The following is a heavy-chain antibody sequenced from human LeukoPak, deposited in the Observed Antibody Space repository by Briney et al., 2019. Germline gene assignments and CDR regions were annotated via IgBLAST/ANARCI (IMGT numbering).Heavy chain of an antibody. D-gene: IGHD3-3*02. CDR3: ARSSDIYYFDQ. V-gene: IGHV4-59*11. CDR1: GGSISTHY. Sequence: SETLSLTCTVSGGSISTHYWNWIRQAPGKGLEWLGYIYNIGRSNCSPSLRNRITMSLDTSTNQFSLKVSSLTAADTAVYYCARSSDIYYFDQWGQGTLVTVSS. CDR2: IYNIGRS. J-gene: IGHJ4*02.